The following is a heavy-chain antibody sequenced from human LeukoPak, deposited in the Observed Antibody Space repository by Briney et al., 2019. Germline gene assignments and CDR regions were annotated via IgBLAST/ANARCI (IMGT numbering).Heavy chain of an antibody. D-gene: IGHD2-2*01. Sequence: ASVKVSCKASGYTFTSYDINWVRQAPGQGLEWMGWINPNSGGTNYAQKFQGRVTMTRDTSISTAYMELSRLRSDDTAVYYCARGKREYQLPPYNWFDPWGQGTLVTVSS. CDR1: GYTFTSYD. CDR3: ARGKREYQLPPYNWFDP. CDR2: INPNSGGT. J-gene: IGHJ5*02. V-gene: IGHV1-2*02.